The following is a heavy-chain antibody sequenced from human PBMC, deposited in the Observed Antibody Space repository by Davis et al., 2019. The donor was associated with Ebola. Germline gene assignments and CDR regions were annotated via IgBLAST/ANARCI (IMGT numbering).Heavy chain of an antibody. CDR2: IYHSGST. Sequence: SETLSLTCTVSGGSISSYYWSWIRQPPGKGLEWIGEIYHSGSTNYNPSLKSRVTISVDTSKNQFSLKLSSVTAADTAVYYCARGTIFGVVRMYYYGMDVWGQGTTVTVSS. V-gene: IGHV4-34*01. J-gene: IGHJ6*02. CDR1: GGSISSYY. CDR3: ARGTIFGVVRMYYYGMDV. D-gene: IGHD3-3*01.